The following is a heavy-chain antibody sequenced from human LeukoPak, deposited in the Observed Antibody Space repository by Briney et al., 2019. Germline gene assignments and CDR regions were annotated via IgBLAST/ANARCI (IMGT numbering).Heavy chain of an antibody. J-gene: IGHJ5*02. Sequence: GGSLRLSCAASGFTFSSYGMHWVRQAPGKGLEWVAVISYDGSNKYYADSVKGRFTISRDNSKNTLYLQMNSLRAEDTAVYYCLPDIWFDPWGQGTLVTVSS. CDR1: GFTFSSYG. CDR3: LPDIWFDP. V-gene: IGHV3-30*03. D-gene: IGHD1-14*01. CDR2: ISYDGSNK.